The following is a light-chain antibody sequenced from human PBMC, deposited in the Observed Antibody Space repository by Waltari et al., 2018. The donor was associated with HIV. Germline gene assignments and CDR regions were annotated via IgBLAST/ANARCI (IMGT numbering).Light chain of an antibody. CDR3: MQSKTLLGT. J-gene: IGKJ2*01. V-gene: IGKV2D-29*01. Sequence: DIVLAQAPHSLSVTPGQSASIACSSSQSLLHTDGKTYLYWYVKKAGRPPLLLSCEVSKRFTGVPASFSGSGSGTDFALKISGVEAGDVGVYVCMQSKTLLGTFGQGTKL. CDR1: QSLLHTDGKTY. CDR2: EVS.